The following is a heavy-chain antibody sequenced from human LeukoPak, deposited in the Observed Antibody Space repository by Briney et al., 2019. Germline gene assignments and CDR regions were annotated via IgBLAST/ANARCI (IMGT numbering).Heavy chain of an antibody. CDR1: GFTFDNYA. CDR2: ISWNSGYI. D-gene: IGHD6-19*01. J-gene: IGHJ4*02. CDR3: AKVRGTYSSGYFFDY. Sequence: GGSLRLSCAASGFTFDNYATHWVRQAPGKGLEWLSIISWNSGYIGYADSVKGRFTISRDNAKKSLDLQMNSLRAEDTAFYYCAKVRGTYSSGYFFDYWGQGTLVTVSS. V-gene: IGHV3-9*01.